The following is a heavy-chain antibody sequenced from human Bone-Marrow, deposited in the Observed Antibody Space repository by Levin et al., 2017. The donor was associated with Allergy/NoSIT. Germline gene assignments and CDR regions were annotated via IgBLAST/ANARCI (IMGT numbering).Heavy chain of an antibody. Sequence: GGSLRLSCAASGFTFSTYSMNWVRQAPGKGLEWVSSISSSGTYIYYADSVKGRFTISRDNAKNSLYLQMNSLRAEDTAVYYCARDLSVSYSRPFDYWGQGTLVTVSS. J-gene: IGHJ4*02. CDR1: GFTFSTYS. CDR3: ARDLSVSYSRPFDY. D-gene: IGHD1-26*01. V-gene: IGHV3-21*01. CDR2: ISSSGTYI.